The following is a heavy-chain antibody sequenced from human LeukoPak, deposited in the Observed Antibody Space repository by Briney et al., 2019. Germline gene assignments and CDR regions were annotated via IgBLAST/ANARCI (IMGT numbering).Heavy chain of an antibody. V-gene: IGHV4-34*01. J-gene: IGHJ5*02. CDR1: GGSFSGYY. D-gene: IGHD3-16*02. CDR2: INHSGST. Sequence: KPSETLSLTCAVYGGSFSGYYWSWIRQPPGKGLEWIGEINHSGSTNYNPSLKSRVTISVDTSKNQFSLKLSSVTAADTAVYYCARGFPPHNFPWGSYRLVYNWFDPWGQGTLVTVSS. CDR3: ARGFPPHNFPWGSYRLVYNWFDP.